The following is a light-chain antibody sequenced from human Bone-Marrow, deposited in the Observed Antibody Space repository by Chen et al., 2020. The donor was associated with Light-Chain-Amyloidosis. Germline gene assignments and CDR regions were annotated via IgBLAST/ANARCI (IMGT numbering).Light chain of an antibody. V-gene: IGLV3-25*03. J-gene: IGLJ2*01. CDR3: QSADSSGTYEAI. CDR1: DLPTKY. CDR2: RDT. Sequence: SYELTQPPSVSVSPGQTARITCSGDDLPTKYAYWYQQKPGQAPVLVIHRDTERPSGISERFSGSSSGTPATLTISGVQAEDEADYHCQSADSSGTYEAIFGGGTKLTVL.